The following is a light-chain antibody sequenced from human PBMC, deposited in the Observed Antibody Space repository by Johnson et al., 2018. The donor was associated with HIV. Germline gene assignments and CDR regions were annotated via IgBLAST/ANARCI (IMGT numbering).Light chain of an antibody. CDR1: SSNIGKNY. CDR3: GTWDSSLSAGNV. J-gene: IGLJ1*01. Sequence: QSVLTQPPSVSAAPGQKVTISCSGSSSNIGKNYVSWYQQLPGTAPKLLIYENNKRPSGIPDRFSGSKSGTSATLDITGLQTGDEADYYCGTWDSSLSAGNVFGTGTKVTVL. V-gene: IGLV1-51*02. CDR2: ENN.